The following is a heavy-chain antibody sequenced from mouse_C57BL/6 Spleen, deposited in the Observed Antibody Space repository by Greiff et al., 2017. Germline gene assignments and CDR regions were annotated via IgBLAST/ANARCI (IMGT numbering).Heavy chain of an antibody. V-gene: IGHV1-76*01. CDR2: IYPGSGNT. Sequence: VQLQQSGAELVRPGASVKLSCKASGYTFTDYYINWVKQRPGQGLEWIARIYPGSGNTYYNEKFKGKATLTAEKSSSTAYMQLSSLTSEDSAVYFCARSGYYSNTDAMDYWGQGTSVTVSS. J-gene: IGHJ4*01. CDR3: ARSGYYSNTDAMDY. D-gene: IGHD2-5*01. CDR1: GYTFTDYY.